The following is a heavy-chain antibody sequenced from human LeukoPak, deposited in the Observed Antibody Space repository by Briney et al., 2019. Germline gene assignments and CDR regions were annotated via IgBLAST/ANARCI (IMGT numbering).Heavy chain of an antibody. D-gene: IGHD5-18*01. Sequence: GGSLRLSCAASGFTFSSYSINWVRQAPGKGLEWVSYISSSSGSIYYADSVKGRFTISRDNAKNSLYLQMNNLRAEDTAVYYCARDVGYFRFDYWGQGTLVTVSS. CDR1: GFTFSSYS. CDR3: ARDVGYFRFDY. V-gene: IGHV3-48*04. J-gene: IGHJ4*02. CDR2: ISSSSGSI.